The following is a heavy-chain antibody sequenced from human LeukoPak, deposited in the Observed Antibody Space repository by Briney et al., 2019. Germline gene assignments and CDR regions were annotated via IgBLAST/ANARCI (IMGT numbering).Heavy chain of an antibody. CDR2: INHSGST. CDR3: ARGPGGYDYEGFDY. CDR1: GGSFSGYY. J-gene: IGHJ4*02. V-gene: IGHV4-34*01. Sequence: PSETLSLTCAVYGGSFSGYYWSWIRQPPGKGLEWIGEINHSGSTNYNPSLKSRVTISVDTSKNQFSLKLSSVTAADTAVYYCARGPGGYDYEGFDYWGQGTLVTVSS. D-gene: IGHD5-12*01.